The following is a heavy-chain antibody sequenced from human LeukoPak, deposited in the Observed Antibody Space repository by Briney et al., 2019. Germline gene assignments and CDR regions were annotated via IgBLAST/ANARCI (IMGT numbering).Heavy chain of an antibody. Sequence: PGGSLRLSCAASGFTFSSYAMSWVRQAPGKGLEWVSAISGSGGSTYYADSVKGRFTISRDNSKNTLYLQMNSLRAEDTAVYYCAKDFQIQWFGELFVMDVWGQGTTVTVSS. CDR3: AKDFQIQWFGELFVMDV. V-gene: IGHV3-23*01. CDR1: GFTFSSYA. J-gene: IGHJ6*02. D-gene: IGHD3-10*01. CDR2: ISGSGGST.